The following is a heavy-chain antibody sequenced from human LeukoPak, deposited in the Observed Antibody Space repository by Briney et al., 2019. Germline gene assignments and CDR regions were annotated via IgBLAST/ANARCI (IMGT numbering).Heavy chain of an antibody. CDR1: GYSISSGYY. Sequence: KASETLSLTCTVSGYSISSGYYWGWIRQPPGKGLEWIGSIYHSGSTYYNPSLQSRVTISVDTSKNHFSLKLSSVTAADTAVYYCAGGGDYGDYWYFDLWGRGTLVTVSS. CDR3: AGGGDYGDYWYFDL. J-gene: IGHJ2*01. V-gene: IGHV4-38-2*02. CDR2: IYHSGST. D-gene: IGHD4-17*01.